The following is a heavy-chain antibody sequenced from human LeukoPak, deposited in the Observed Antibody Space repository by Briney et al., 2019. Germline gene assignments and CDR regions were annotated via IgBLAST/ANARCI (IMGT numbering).Heavy chain of an antibody. CDR3: ARVVGGVVGAAALRDYFDY. CDR2: ITSSPSTT. CDR1: GFTFSTYS. D-gene: IGHD2-15*01. V-gene: IGHV3-48*02. Sequence: GGSLRLSCAASGFTFSTYSMNWVRQAPGKGLEWVSYITSSPSTTYYADSVKGRFTISRDNAKNSLYLQMNSLRDEDTAVYYCARVVGGVVGAAALRDYFDYWGQGTLVAVSS. J-gene: IGHJ4*02.